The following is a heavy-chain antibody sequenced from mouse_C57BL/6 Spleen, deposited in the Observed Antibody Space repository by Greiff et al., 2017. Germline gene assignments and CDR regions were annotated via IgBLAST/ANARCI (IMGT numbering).Heavy chain of an antibody. V-gene: IGHV6-6*01. Sequence: EVKVVESGGGLVQPGGSMKLSCAASGFTFSDAWVDWVRQSPEKGLEWVAEIRNKANNHATYYAEYVKGRFTISREASKSSVYLQMNSLRAEDTGIYYCTEGYDGWYFDVWGKGTTVTVSS. J-gene: IGHJ1*03. CDR2: IRNKANNHAT. CDR3: TEGYDGWYFDV. D-gene: IGHD2-14*01. CDR1: GFTFSDAW.